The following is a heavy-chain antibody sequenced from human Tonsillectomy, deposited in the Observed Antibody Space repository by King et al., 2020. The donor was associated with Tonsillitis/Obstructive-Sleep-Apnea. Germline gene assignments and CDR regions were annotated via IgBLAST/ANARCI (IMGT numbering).Heavy chain of an antibody. V-gene: IGHV3-43*01. D-gene: IGHD2-8*01. CDR3: AKDLMAPGHYMDV. J-gene: IGHJ6*03. CDR1: VFTFDDYT. Sequence: QLVQSGGVVGQPGGSLRLSCAASVFTFDDYTMNCVRKTNGKGLEWCAIISWGGVSTYYADSVKGRFTSSRDNSKNSLYLQMNSLRTEDTALYYCAKDLMAPGHYMDVWGKGTTVTVSS. CDR2: ISWGGVST.